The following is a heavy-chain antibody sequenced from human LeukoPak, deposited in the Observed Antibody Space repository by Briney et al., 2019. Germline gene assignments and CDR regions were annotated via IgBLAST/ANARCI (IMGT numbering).Heavy chain of an antibody. CDR2: INPNSGGT. CDR1: GYTFTGYY. J-gene: IGHJ4*02. D-gene: IGHD3-22*01. Sequence: ASVKVPCKASGYTFTGYYMHWVRQAPGQGLEWMGWINPNSGGTNYAQKFQGRVTMTRDTSISTAYMELSRLRSDDTAVYYCARSYDSSGYSDYWGQGTLVTVSS. V-gene: IGHV1-2*02. CDR3: ARSYDSSGYSDY.